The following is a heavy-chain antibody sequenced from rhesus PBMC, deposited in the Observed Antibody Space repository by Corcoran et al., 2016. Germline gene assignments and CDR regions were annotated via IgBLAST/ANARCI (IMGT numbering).Heavy chain of an antibody. CDR1: GYSISSGYG. V-gene: IGHV4-127*01. D-gene: IGHD1-44*01. Sequence: QVQLQESGPGLVKPSETLSLTCAVSGYSISSGYGWGWIRQPPGKGLEWIGQFYGGRESTYYNPSLKSRVTVSKDTSKNQFSLKLSSVTAADTAVYYCARESSGNPDYWGQGVLVTVSS. CDR3: ARESSGNPDY. CDR2: FYGGREST. J-gene: IGHJ4*01.